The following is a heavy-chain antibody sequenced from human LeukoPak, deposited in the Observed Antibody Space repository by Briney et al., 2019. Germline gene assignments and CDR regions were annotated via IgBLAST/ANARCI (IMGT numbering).Heavy chain of an antibody. CDR1: GGSFSGYC. V-gene: IGHV4-34*01. CDR3: ARPPYGGGRSYYFDY. Sequence: SETLSLTCAVYGGSFSGYCWSWIRQPPGKGLEWIGEINHSGSTNYNPSLKSRVTISVDTSKNQFSLKLSSVTAADTAVYYCARPPYGGGRSYYFDYWGQGTLVTVSS. J-gene: IGHJ4*02. CDR2: INHSGST. D-gene: IGHD4-23*01.